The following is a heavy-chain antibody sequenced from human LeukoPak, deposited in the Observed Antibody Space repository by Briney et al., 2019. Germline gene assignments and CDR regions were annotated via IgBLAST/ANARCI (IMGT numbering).Heavy chain of an antibody. J-gene: IGHJ4*02. CDR2: ISYDGSNK. Sequence: PGGSLRLSCAASGFTFSSYAMHWVRQAPGKGLEWVAVISYDGSNKYYADSVKGRFTISRDNAKNSLYLQMNSLRAEDTAVYYCAIIDYGVHHPLFDYWGQGTLVTVSS. V-gene: IGHV3-30*04. D-gene: IGHD4-17*01. CDR3: AIIDYGVHHPLFDY. CDR1: GFTFSSYA.